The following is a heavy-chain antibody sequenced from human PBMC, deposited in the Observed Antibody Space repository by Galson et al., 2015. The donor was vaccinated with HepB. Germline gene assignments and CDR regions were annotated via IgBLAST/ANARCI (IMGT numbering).Heavy chain of an antibody. CDR1: GYTFTSYG. J-gene: IGHJ5*02. V-gene: IGHV1-18*04. Sequence: SVKVSCKASGYTFTSYGISWVRQAPGQGLEWMGWICAYNGNTNYAQKLQGRVTMTTDTSTSTAYMELRSLRSDDTAVYYCAREWLYYGSGSHYRGWWFDPWGQGTLVTVSS. CDR3: AREWLYYGSGSHYRGWWFDP. D-gene: IGHD3-10*01. CDR2: ICAYNGNT.